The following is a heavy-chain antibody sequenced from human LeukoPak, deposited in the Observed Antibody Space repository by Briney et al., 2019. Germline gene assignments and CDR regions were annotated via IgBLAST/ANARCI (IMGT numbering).Heavy chain of an antibody. Sequence: SETLSLTCGVYGGSFNDYYWVSWIRQPPGKGLEWIGDVNYSGGTYYNPSLKSRVTISVDTSKNQFSLQLTSVTAADTAVYYCGTGDGERESWGQGTLVTVSS. CDR3: GTGDGERES. D-gene: IGHD4-17*01. CDR2: VNYSGGT. CDR1: GGSFNDYY. V-gene: IGHV4-34*01. J-gene: IGHJ5*02.